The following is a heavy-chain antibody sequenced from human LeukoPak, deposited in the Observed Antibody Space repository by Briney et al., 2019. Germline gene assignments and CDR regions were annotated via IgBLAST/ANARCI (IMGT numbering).Heavy chain of an antibody. CDR1: GGTFSSYA. Sequence: GSSVKVSCKASGGTFSSYAISWVRQAPGQGLEWMGRIIPILGIANYAQKFQGRVTITADKSTSTAYMELSSLRSEDTAVYYCARDGVPYCSSTSCPDYWGQGTLVTVSS. D-gene: IGHD2-2*01. V-gene: IGHV1-69*04. CDR3: ARDGVPYCSSTSCPDY. J-gene: IGHJ4*02. CDR2: IIPILGIA.